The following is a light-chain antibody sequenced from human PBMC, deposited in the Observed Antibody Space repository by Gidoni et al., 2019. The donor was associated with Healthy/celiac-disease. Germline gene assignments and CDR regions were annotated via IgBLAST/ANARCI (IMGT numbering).Light chain of an antibody. CDR2: GAS. CDR1: QSVSSSY. Sequence: ETVLTQSPGTLSLSPGERATLSCRASQSVSSSYLAWYQQKPGQAPRLLIYGASSRATGIPDRFSGSGSGTDFPLTISRLEPEDFAVYYCQQYGSSPRTLGQGTKVEIK. V-gene: IGKV3-20*01. J-gene: IGKJ1*01. CDR3: QQYGSSPRT.